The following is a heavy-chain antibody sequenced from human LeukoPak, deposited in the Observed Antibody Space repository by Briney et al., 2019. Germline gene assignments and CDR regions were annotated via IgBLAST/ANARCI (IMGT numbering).Heavy chain of an antibody. Sequence: GGSLRLSCAASGFTFSSYSMNWVRQAPGRGLEWVSSISSTSSYIYYADSVKGRFTISRDNSKNTLYLQMNSLRAEDTAVYYCARERDRHGDYWGQGTLVTVSS. CDR2: ISSTSSYI. D-gene: IGHD5/OR15-5a*01. J-gene: IGHJ4*02. V-gene: IGHV3-21*01. CDR1: GFTFSSYS. CDR3: ARERDRHGDY.